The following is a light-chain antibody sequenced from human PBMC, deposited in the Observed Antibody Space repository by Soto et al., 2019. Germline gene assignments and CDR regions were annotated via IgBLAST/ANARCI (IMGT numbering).Light chain of an antibody. V-gene: IGKV1-17*01. CDR3: LQHHTYPFT. Sequence: DIEMTQSPSSLSASVGDRVTITCRASQGINNLLGWYQQGPGKAPKRLIYAASNLEGGVPSRFSGSGFGAEFTLTISSLQPEDSATYYCLQHHTYPFTFGPGTKVDVK. J-gene: IGKJ3*01. CDR2: AAS. CDR1: QGINNL.